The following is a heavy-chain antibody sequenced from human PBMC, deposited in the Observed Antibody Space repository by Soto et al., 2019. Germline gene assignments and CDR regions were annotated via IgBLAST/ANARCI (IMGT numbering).Heavy chain of an antibody. J-gene: IGHJ3*02. V-gene: IGHV4-30-4*01. CDR3: VKSGYYRPNDAFDI. Sequence: LCGGSISSGDYYWSWIRQPPGKGLEWIGYIYYSGSTYYNPSLKSRVTISGDTSKNQFSLKLSSVTAADTAVYYCVKSGYYRPNDAFDIWGQGTMVTVSS. CDR2: IYYSGST. D-gene: IGHD3-3*01. CDR1: GGSISSGDYY.